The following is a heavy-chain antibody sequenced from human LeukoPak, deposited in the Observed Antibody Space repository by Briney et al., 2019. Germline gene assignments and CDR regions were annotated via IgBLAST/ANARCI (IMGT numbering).Heavy chain of an antibody. CDR2: INHSGST. CDR3: ARREEQLVRGSYMDV. Sequence: SETLSLTCAVYGGSFSGYYWSWIRQPPGKGLEWIGEINHSGSTNYNPSLKSRVTISVDTSKNQFSLKLSSVTAADTAVYYCARREEQLVRGSYMDVWGKGTTVTVSS. J-gene: IGHJ6*03. D-gene: IGHD6-6*01. V-gene: IGHV4-34*01. CDR1: GGSFSGYY.